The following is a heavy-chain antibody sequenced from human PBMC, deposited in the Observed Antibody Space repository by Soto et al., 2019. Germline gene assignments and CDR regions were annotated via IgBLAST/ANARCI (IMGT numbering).Heavy chain of an antibody. J-gene: IGHJ6*02. CDR3: TLVPAAMRDYYGMDV. CDR2: IRSKANSYAT. CDR1: GFTFSGSA. V-gene: IGHV3-73*01. D-gene: IGHD2-2*01. Sequence: HPGGSLRLSCAASGFTFSGSAMHWVRQASGKGLEWVGRIRSKANSYATAYAASVKGRFTISRDDSKNTAYLQMNSLKTEDTAVYYCTLVPAAMRDYYGMDVWGQGTTVTVSS.